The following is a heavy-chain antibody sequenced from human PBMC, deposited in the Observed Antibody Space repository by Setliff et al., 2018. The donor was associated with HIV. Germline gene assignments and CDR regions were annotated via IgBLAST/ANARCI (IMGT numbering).Heavy chain of an antibody. CDR1: GFTFNSYA. CDR2: IIGSGYNT. CDR3: VKVTSFWFEDY. Sequence: HPGGSLRLSCAASGFTFNSYAMAWVRQAPGKGLEWVSSIIGSGYNTYYADSVKGRFTISRDNSKNTLYLQMNSLRPEDTAVYYCVKVTSFWFEDYWGQGTLVTVSS. V-gene: IGHV3-23*01. D-gene: IGHD2-2*01. J-gene: IGHJ4*02.